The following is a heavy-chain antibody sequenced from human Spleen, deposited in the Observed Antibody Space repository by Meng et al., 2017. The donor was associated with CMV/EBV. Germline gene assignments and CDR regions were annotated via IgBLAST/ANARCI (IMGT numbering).Heavy chain of an antibody. D-gene: IGHD2-15*01. J-gene: IGHJ4*02. CDR2: INPNSGGT. CDR1: GYTFTGYY. Sequence: ASVKVSCKASGYTFTGYYIHWVRQAPGQGLEWMGWINPNSGGTNYAQKFQGRVTMTRDTSISTAYMELSRLRSDDTAVYYCARPDCSGGSCYGYFDYWGQGTLVTVSS. V-gene: IGHV1-2*02. CDR3: ARPDCSGGSCYGYFDY.